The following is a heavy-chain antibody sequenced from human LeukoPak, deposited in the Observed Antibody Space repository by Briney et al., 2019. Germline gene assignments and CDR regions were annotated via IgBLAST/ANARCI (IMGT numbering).Heavy chain of an antibody. CDR2: ISSSGSTI. CDR1: GFTFSSYE. Sequence: GGSLRLSCAASGFTFSSYEMNWVRQAPGKGLEWVSYISSSGSTIYYADSVKGRFTISRDNAKNSLYLQMNSLRAEDTAVYYCTRDGDTGMVGGYYYYMDVWGKGTTVTVSS. V-gene: IGHV3-48*03. D-gene: IGHD5-18*01. J-gene: IGHJ6*03. CDR3: TRDGDTGMVGGYYYYMDV.